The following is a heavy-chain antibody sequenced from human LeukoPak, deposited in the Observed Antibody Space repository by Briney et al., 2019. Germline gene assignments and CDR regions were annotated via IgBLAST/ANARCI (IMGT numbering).Heavy chain of an antibody. Sequence: GGSLRLSCAASGFTLSSYAMSWVRQAPGKGLEWVSAISDTGNTYHADSVKGRFTISRDSSKNTLFLQMNRLRPEDTAVYYCARQHTVVTPVGYWGQGTLVTVSS. CDR3: ARQHTVVTPVGY. V-gene: IGHV3-23*01. J-gene: IGHJ4*02. CDR2: ISDTGNT. D-gene: IGHD4-23*01. CDR1: GFTLSSYA.